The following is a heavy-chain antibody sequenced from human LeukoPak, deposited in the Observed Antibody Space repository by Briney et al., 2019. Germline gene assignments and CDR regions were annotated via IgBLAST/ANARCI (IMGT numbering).Heavy chain of an antibody. CDR3: AKYSGSYGLDY. J-gene: IGHJ4*02. Sequence: GGSLRLSCAASGFTFSSYGMSWVRQAPGKGLEWVSVIGVSDDTSYADSVKGRFTISRDNSKNTLYLQMNSLRAEDTAVYYCAKYSGSYGLDYWGQGTLVTVSS. CDR2: IGVSDDT. V-gene: IGHV3-23*01. D-gene: IGHD1-26*01. CDR1: GFTFSSYG.